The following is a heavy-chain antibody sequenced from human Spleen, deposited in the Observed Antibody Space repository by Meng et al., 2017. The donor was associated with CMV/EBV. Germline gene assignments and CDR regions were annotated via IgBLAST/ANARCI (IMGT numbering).Heavy chain of an antibody. V-gene: IGHV3-7*01. Sequence: GESLKISCAASGFTFSSYWMTWVRQAPGKGLEWVANIKQDGSETYYVDSVKGRFTISRDNAKDSLYLHMNSLRAEDTAVYYCVRDSIIRGMLFDYWGLGTLVTVSS. J-gene: IGHJ4*02. CDR2: IKQDGSET. D-gene: IGHD3-10*01. CDR3: VRDSIIRGMLFDY. CDR1: GFTFSSYW.